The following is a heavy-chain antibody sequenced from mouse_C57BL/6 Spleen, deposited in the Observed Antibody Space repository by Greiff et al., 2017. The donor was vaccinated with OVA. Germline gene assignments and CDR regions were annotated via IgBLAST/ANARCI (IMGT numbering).Heavy chain of an antibody. CDR2: IDPSDSYT. V-gene: IGHV1-50*01. Sequence: QVQLQQPGAELVKPGASVKLSCKASGYTFTSYWMQWVKQRPGQGLEWIGEIDPSDSYTNYNQKFKGKATLTVDTSSSTAYMQLSSLTSEDSAVDYCARGEEGWFAYWGQGTLVTVSA. CDR3: ARGEEGWFAY. J-gene: IGHJ3*01. CDR1: GYTFTSYW.